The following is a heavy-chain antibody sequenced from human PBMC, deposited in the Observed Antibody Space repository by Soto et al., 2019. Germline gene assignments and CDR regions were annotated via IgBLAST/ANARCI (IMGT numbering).Heavy chain of an antibody. CDR3: ARLPIHYYYYCMDV. D-gene: IGHD3-9*01. CDR1: GGSISSYY. Sequence: PSETLSLTCTVSGGSISSYYWSWIRQPPGKGLEWIGYIYYSGSTNYNPSLKSRVTISVDTSKNQFSLKLSSVTAADTAVYYCARLPIHYYYYCMDVWGKGTTVIVSS. CDR2: IYYSGST. J-gene: IGHJ6*03. V-gene: IGHV4-59*08.